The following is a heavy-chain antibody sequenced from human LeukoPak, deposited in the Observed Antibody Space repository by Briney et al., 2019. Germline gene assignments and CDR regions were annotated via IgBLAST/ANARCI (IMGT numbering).Heavy chain of an antibody. CDR3: AREILYDSTGYYL. Sequence: SETLSLTCTVSGASISTNSYYWGWIRQPPGKGLEWIGSIYYSGSTYYNPSLKSRVTISIDTSKNQFSLRLRSVTAADTAVYYCAREILYDSTGYYLWGQGTVVAVSS. V-gene: IGHV4-39*07. J-gene: IGHJ4*02. D-gene: IGHD3-22*01. CDR1: GASISTNSYY. CDR2: IYYSGST.